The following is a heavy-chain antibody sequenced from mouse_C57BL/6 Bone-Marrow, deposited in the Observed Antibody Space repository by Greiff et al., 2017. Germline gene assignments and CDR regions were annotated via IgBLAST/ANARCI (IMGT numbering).Heavy chain of an antibody. J-gene: IGHJ2*01. CDR3: ARDGNPFDY. CDR2: ISDGGSYT. Sequence: EVKVVESGGGLVKPGGSLKLSCAASGFNFSSYAMSWVRQTPEKRLEWVATISDGGSYTYYPDNVKGRFTIARDNAKNNLYLQMSHLKSEDTAMYYCARDGNPFDYWGQGTTLTVSS. CDR1: GFNFSSYA. D-gene: IGHD2-1*01. V-gene: IGHV5-4*01.